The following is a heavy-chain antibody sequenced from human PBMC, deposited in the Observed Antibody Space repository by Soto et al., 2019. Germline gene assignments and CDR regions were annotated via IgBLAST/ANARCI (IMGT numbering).Heavy chain of an antibody. V-gene: IGHV4-39*01. CDR3: GRGVGGWYGDGAFDI. CDR1: GGSISSSSYY. J-gene: IGHJ3*02. D-gene: IGHD6-19*01. CDR2: IYYSGST. Sequence: SETLSLTCTVSGGSISSSSYYWGWIRQPPGKGLEWIGSIYYSGSTYYNPSLKSRVTISVDTSKNQFSLKLSSVTAADTAVYYCGRGVGGWYGDGAFDIWGQGAMVTVSS.